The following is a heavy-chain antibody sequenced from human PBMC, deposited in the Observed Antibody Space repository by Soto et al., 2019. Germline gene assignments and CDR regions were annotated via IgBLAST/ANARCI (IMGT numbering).Heavy chain of an antibody. D-gene: IGHD6-19*01. CDR3: ARLAVAGPIDY. J-gene: IGHJ4*02. CDR1: GFTFSSYS. V-gene: IGHV3-21*01. Sequence: GWSLRLSCAASGFTFSSYSMNWVRQAPGKGLEWVSSISSSSSYIYYADSVKGRFTISRDNAKNSLYLQMNSLRAEDTAVYYCARLAVAGPIDYWGQGNLVTVSS. CDR2: ISSSSSYI.